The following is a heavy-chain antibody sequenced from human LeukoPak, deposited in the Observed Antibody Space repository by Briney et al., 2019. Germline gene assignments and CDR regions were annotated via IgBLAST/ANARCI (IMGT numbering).Heavy chain of an antibody. D-gene: IGHD6-19*01. Sequence: SETLSLTCIVSGGSISSYYWSWIRQPPGKGLEWIGYIYYSGSTNYNPSLKSRVTISVDTSKNQFSLKLSSVTAADTAVYYCASGKAVAGTNYFDYWGQGTLVTVSS. V-gene: IGHV4-59*01. J-gene: IGHJ4*02. CDR3: ASGKAVAGTNYFDY. CDR2: IYYSGST. CDR1: GGSISSYY.